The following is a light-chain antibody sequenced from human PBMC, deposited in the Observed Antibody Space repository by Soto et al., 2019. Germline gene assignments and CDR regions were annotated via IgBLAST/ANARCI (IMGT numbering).Light chain of an antibody. V-gene: IGKV3-20*01. CDR3: HQYGPSPGWT. CDR1: QSGSASF. CDR2: AAS. Sequence: IVLTQSPGTLSLSPGDRATLSCRGNQSGSASFLAWHQQKPGQAPRLLIYAASTRAAGIPDRFSGSGSGADFTLTISRLEPEDFAVHYCHQYGPSPGWTFGQGTKVEIK. J-gene: IGKJ1*01.